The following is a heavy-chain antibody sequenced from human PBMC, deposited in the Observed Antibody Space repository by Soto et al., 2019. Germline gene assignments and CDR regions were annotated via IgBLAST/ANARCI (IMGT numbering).Heavy chain of an antibody. D-gene: IGHD3-16*01. Sequence: GGSLRLSCAASGFTFSTYWMHWVRQAPGKGLVWVSRIKTDGSVTTYADSVKGRFTISRDNAKNTLYLQMNTLRAEDTAVYYCARDLGGSHDYWGRGTLVTVSS. CDR2: IKTDGSVT. V-gene: IGHV3-74*01. CDR3: ARDLGGSHDY. CDR1: GFTFSTYW. J-gene: IGHJ4*02.